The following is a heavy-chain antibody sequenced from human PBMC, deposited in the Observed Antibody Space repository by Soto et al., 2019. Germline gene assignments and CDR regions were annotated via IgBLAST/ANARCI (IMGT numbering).Heavy chain of an antibody. CDR2: IIPIFGTA. J-gene: IGHJ6*02. CDR3: ARDGRDYPYYYGMDV. D-gene: IGHD1-26*01. V-gene: IGHV1-69*13. CDR1: GGTFSIYA. Sequence: SVKVSCKASGGTFSIYAISWVLQAPGQGLEWMGGIIPIFGTANYAQKFQGRVTITADESTSTAYMELSSLRSEDTAVYYCARDGRDYPYYYGMDVWGQGTTVTVSS.